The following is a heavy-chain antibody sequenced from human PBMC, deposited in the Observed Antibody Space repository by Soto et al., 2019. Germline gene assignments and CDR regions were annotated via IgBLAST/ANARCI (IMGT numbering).Heavy chain of an antibody. Sequence: QVELQESGPGLVKPSQTLSLTCSVSGASMTLTHHYWSWIRQPPGKGLEWIGHIYDGGNTYINPSLNXRXSXSXXTSKNQFSLKLYSVTAADTAVYYCARGLASEKVDSWGQGTLVTVSA. CDR2: IYDGGNT. J-gene: IGHJ4*02. CDR3: ARGLASEKVDS. CDR1: GASMTLTHHY. D-gene: IGHD6-19*01. V-gene: IGHV4-30-4*01.